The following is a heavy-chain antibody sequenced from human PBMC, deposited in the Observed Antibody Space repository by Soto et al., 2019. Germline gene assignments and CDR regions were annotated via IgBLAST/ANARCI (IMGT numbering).Heavy chain of an antibody. Sequence: QVQLVESGGGVVQPGRSLRLSCAASGFTFISYSMHWVRQAPGKGLEWVAAMSCDGNSKYVADSVKGRFTISRDNSKNTLSLKMNSLEADDSAVYYCARGRSVIDHDDFEYWGQGTLVTVSS. CDR2: MSCDGNSK. V-gene: IGHV3-30-3*01. CDR1: GFTFISYS. CDR3: ARGRSVIDHDDFEY. J-gene: IGHJ4*02. D-gene: IGHD2-21*01.